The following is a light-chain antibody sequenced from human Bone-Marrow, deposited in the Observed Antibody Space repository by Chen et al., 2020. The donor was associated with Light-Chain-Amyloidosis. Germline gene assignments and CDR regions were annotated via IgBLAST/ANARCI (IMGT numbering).Light chain of an antibody. J-gene: IGLJ3*02. CDR2: DDE. Sequence: YVLTQPPSVSVAPGKTASITCGGNNIGSKSVHWYQQRPGQAPVLVVYDDEYRPAGIPERFSGSNAGNTATLTISRVEAGEEADYYCQVWDGSSDHWVFGGGTKLTVL. CDR3: QVWDGSSDHWV. V-gene: IGLV3-21*03. CDR1: NIGSKS.